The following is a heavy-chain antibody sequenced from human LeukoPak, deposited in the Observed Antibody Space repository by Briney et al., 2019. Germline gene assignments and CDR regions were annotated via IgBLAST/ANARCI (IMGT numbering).Heavy chain of an antibody. CDR1: GGSISSYY. V-gene: IGHV4-4*07. J-gene: IGHJ5*02. Sequence: SETLSLTCTVSGGSISSYYLSWIRQPAGKGLEWIGRIYSRVTTYNPSLRSRVTMSADTSRNHVSLTLNSVTAADTAVYYCARDSGTTGEVKFDPWGQGTLVTVSS. D-gene: IGHD3-10*01. CDR2: IYSRVT. CDR3: ARDSGTTGEVKFDP.